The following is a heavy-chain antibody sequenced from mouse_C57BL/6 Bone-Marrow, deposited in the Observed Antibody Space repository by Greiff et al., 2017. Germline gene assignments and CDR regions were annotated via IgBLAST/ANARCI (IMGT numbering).Heavy chain of an antibody. CDR2: IYPGNSDT. Sequence: VQLQQSGTVLARPGASVKMSCKTSGYTFTSYWMHWVKQRPGQGLEWIGAIYPGNSDTSYNQKFKGKAKLTAVTSASTAYMELSSLTNEDSAVYYCTRKAAYYYGSSYDFDVWGTGTTVTVSS. CDR3: TRKAAYYYGSSYDFDV. J-gene: IGHJ1*03. CDR1: GYTFTSYW. D-gene: IGHD1-1*01. V-gene: IGHV1-5*01.